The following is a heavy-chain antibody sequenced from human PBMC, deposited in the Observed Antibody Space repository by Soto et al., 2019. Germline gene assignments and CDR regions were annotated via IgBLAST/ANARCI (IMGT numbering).Heavy chain of an antibody. CDR1: GGSISSYY. CDR2: IYTSGST. CDR3: ARDTTIFGVVPGDWFDP. J-gene: IGHJ5*02. D-gene: IGHD3-3*01. V-gene: IGHV4-4*07. Sequence: KTSETLSLTCTVSGGSISSYYWSWIRQPAGKGLEWIGRIYTSGSTNYNPSLKSRVTMSVDTSKNQFSLKLSSVTAADTAVYYCARDTTIFGVVPGDWFDPWGQGTLVTAPQ.